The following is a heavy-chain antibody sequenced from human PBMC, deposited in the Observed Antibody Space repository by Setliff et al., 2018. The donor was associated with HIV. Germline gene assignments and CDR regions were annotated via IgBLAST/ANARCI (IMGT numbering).Heavy chain of an antibody. CDR2: FDPDTDET. V-gene: IGHV1-24*01. D-gene: IGHD2-15*01. J-gene: IGHJ4*02. CDR3: ATILAGRVRRHRGFV. Sequence: ASVKVSCKVSGDTLSELSMHWVRQALGKGLEWMGGFDPDTDETIYAPRFQDRVTMTEDTSTSTAFMELSSLRSEDTAVYYCATILAGRVRRHRGFVWGQGTLGTVSS. CDR1: GDTLSELS.